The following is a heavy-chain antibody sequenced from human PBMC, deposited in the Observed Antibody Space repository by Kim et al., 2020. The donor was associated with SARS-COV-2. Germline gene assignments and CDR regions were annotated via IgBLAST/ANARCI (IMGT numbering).Heavy chain of an antibody. CDR3: ARDLEASSSWSYAFDI. CDR2: IKQDGSEK. J-gene: IGHJ3*02. V-gene: IGHV3-7*05. CDR1: GFTFSSYW. Sequence: GGSLRLSCAASGFTFSSYWMSWVRQAPGKGLEWVANIKQDGSEKYYVDSVKGRFTISRDNAKNSLYLQINSLRAEDTAVYYCARDLEASSSWSYAFDIWGQGTMVTVSS. D-gene: IGHD6-13*01.